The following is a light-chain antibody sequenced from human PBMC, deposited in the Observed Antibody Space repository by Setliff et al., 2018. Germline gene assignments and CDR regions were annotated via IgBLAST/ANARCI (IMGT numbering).Light chain of an antibody. J-gene: IGLJ1*01. V-gene: IGLV2-11*01. CDR1: SSDVGGYNY. CDR2: DVS. CDR3: CSYAGSYTYV. Sequence: QSALTQPRSVSGSPGQSVTISCTGTSSDVGGYNYVSWYQQHPGKAPKVMIYDVSKRPSGVPDRFSGSKSGNTAPLTISGLQAEDEAEYYCCSYAGSYTYVFGTGTKVTV.